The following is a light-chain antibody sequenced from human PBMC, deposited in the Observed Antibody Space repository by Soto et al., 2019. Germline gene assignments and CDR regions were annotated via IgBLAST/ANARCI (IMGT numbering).Light chain of an antibody. V-gene: IGKV3D-15*01. CDR2: EVS. J-gene: IGKJ5*01. CDR3: QQYDNWPPIT. Sequence: EIVLTQSPGTLSLSPGERATLSCRASQSIGSMSLAWYQQKPGQAPRLLIYEVSTRATGIPDRISGSGSGTEFTLTISSLQSEDFAVYYCQQYDNWPPITFGQGTRLEIK. CDR1: QSIGSMS.